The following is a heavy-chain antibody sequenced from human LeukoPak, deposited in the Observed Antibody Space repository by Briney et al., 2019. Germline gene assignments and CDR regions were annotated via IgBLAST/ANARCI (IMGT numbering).Heavy chain of an antibody. J-gene: IGHJ3*01. CDR3: AKCLAGYYNDAFDL. D-gene: IGHD3-9*01. V-gene: IGHV3-23*01. CDR1: GFTFDNYA. Sequence: GGSLRLSCAASGFTFDNYAMNWVRQAPGKGLEWVSYISGGGAKRHYSDSVKGRFTISRDNPKNTLYLQINNLRAEDTAMYYCAKCLAGYYNDAFDLWGRGTMVTVSS. CDR2: ISGGGAKR.